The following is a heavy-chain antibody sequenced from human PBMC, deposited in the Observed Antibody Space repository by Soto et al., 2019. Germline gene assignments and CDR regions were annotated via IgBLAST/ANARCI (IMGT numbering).Heavy chain of an antibody. CDR1: GGSISSYY. V-gene: IGHV4-59*01. D-gene: IGHD5-18*01. CDR2: IYYSGST. Sequence: PSETLSLTCTVSGGSISSYYWSWIRQPPGKGLEWIGYIYYSGSTNYNPSLKSRVTISVDTSKNQFSLKLSSVTAADTAVYYCARVGIHTAFGYWGQGTLVTVSS. J-gene: IGHJ4*02. CDR3: ARVGIHTAFGY.